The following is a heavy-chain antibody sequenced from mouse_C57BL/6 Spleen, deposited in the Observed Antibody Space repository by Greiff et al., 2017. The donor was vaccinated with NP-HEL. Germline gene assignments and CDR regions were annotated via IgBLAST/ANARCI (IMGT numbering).Heavy chain of an antibody. CDR3: ERQDSIYDGYYDAMDY. CDR2: INPSSGYT. J-gene: IGHJ4*01. V-gene: IGHV1-7*01. D-gene: IGHD2-3*01. Sequence: QVQLQQSGAELAKPGASVKLSCKASGYTFTSYWMHWVKQRPGQGLEWIGYINPSSGYTKYNQKFKDKATLTADKSSSTAYMQLSSLTYEDSAVYYCERQDSIYDGYYDAMDYWGQGTSVTVSS. CDR1: GYTFTSYW.